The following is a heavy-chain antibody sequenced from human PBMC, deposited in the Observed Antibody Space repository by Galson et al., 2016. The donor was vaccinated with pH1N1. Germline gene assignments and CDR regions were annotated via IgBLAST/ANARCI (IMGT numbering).Heavy chain of an antibody. Sequence: SVKVSCKASGYRFRDYYVHWVRQAPGHGLEWIGRVDPKTGGTKYGQKFQGRVTMTSDTSITTGYMELTRLKSDDTALYYCARVEVTAATGATDWGQGTLITVSS. CDR3: ARVEVTAATGATD. J-gene: IGHJ4*01. V-gene: IGHV1-2*06. CDR1: GYRFRDYY. D-gene: IGHD6-13*01. CDR2: VDPKTGGT.